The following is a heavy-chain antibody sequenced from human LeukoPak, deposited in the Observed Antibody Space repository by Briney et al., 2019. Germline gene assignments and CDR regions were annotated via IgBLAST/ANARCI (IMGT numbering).Heavy chain of an antibody. V-gene: IGHV3-23*01. CDR3: ARQGYGGHSRGAADY. D-gene: IGHD4-23*01. CDR2: IGYGGADS. J-gene: IGHJ4*02. Sequence: GGSLRLSCTVSGFTLSSYEMTWFRQAPGKGLEWVSSIGYGGADSHYADSVKGRFTISRDNSKNTLYLQLSSLRADDTAVYYCARQGYGGHSRGAADYWGQGTLVTVSS. CDR1: GFTLSSYE.